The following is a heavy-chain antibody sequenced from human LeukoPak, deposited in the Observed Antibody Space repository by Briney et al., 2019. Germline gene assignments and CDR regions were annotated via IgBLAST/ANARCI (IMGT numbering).Heavy chain of an antibody. CDR2: IVVGSGNT. CDR1: GFTFTSSA. V-gene: IGHV1-58*01. CDR3: AADRDSSGPFDY. Sequence: ASVKVSCEASGFTFTSSAVQWVRQARGQRLEWIGWIVVGSGNTNYAQKFQERVTITRDMSTSTAYMELSSLRSEDTAVYYCAADRDSSGPFDYWGQGTLVTVSS. J-gene: IGHJ4*02. D-gene: IGHD6-19*01.